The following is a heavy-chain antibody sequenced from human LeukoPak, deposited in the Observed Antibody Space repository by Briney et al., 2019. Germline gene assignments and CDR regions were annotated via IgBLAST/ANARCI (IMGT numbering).Heavy chain of an antibody. V-gene: IGHV3-30*04. CDR3: ARVRELLAPFDY. CDR2: ISYDGSNK. CDR1: GFTFSSYA. Sequence: PGGSLRLSCAASGFTFSSYAMHWVRQAPGKGLEWVAVISYDGSNKYYADSVKGRFTISRDNSKNTLYLQMNSLRAEDTAVYYCARVRELLAPFDYWGQGTLVTVSS. D-gene: IGHD1-26*01. J-gene: IGHJ4*02.